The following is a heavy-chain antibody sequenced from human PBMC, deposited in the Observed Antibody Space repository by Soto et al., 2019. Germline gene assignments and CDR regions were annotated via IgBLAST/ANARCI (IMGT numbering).Heavy chain of an antibody. CDR2: ISFDGSNK. D-gene: IGHD2-21*02. V-gene: IGHV3-30*04. Sequence: QMQLVQSGGGVVQPGRSLRLSCAASGFTFSRYPMHWVRQAPGKGREWVAVISFDGSNKFYADSVKGRFTISKDNSQNTLYLQMNDLRHEDTAVYYCARLPGPLVSVLYIYPLDARESPSDVDIWGQGTTVTVSS. J-gene: IGHJ6*02. CDR1: GFTFSRYP. CDR3: ARLPGPLVSVLYIYPLDARESPSDVDI.